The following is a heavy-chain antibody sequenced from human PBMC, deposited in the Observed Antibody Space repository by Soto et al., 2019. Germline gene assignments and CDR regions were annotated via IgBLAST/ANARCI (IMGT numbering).Heavy chain of an antibody. CDR2: IWYDGTNK. CDR1: GFTFSIYV. V-gene: IGHV3-33*01. D-gene: IGHD6-19*01. CDR3: ARDAEQWLAAYYYDY. Sequence: QVQLVESGGGVVQPGRSLRLSCAASGFTFSIYVMHWVRQAPGKGLEWVAVIWYDGTNKYYADSVKGRFTISRDNSKDTLYLQMNSLRAEDTAVYYCARDAEQWLAAYYYDYWGQGPLVTVSS. J-gene: IGHJ4*02.